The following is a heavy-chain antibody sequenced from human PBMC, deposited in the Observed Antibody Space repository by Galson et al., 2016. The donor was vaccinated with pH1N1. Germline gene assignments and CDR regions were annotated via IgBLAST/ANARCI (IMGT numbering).Heavy chain of an antibody. V-gene: IGHV4-61*09. CDR2: VYTTGST. CDR1: GGSISSGSFY. CDR3: ARGLAVAGTFYFDS. D-gene: IGHD6-19*01. J-gene: IGHJ4*02. Sequence: LSLTCTVSGGSISSGSFYWSWFRQPAGKGLEWIGYVYTTGSTSYNPSLKSRVTMSVDTSKNQFSLKLTSVTAAATAVYYCARGLAVAGTFYFDSWGQGTLVTVSS.